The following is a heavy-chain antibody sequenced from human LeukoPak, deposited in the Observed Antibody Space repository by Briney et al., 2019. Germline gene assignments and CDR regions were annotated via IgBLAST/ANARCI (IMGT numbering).Heavy chain of an antibody. CDR1: GLSFSTTW. CDR3: ARDPGWGALDY. V-gene: IGHV3-7*03. J-gene: IGHJ4*02. D-gene: IGHD3-16*01. Sequence: GGSLRLSCAASGLSFSTTWMTWVRQTPGKGLELVANINIDGSQRYHADSVEGRFTISRDNVKNTLYLQMSSLRVEDTAVYYCARDPGWGALDYWGQGALVIVSS. CDR2: INIDGSQR.